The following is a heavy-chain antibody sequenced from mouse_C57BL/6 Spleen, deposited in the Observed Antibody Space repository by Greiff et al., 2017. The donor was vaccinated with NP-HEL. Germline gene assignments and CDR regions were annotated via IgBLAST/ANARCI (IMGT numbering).Heavy chain of an antibody. J-gene: IGHJ2*01. Sequence: EVKLQESGPGMVKPSQSLSLTCTVTGYSITSGYDWHWIRHFPGNKLEWMGYISYSGSTNYNPSLKSRITITHDTSKNHFFLKLKSTTPEDTATSYCARAADYDGFDYWGQGTTLTVSS. CDR3: ARAADYDGFDY. CDR2: ISYSGST. CDR1: GYSITSGYD. D-gene: IGHD2-4*01. V-gene: IGHV3-1*01.